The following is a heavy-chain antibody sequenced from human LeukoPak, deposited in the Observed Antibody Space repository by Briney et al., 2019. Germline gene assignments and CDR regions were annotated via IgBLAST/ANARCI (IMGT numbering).Heavy chain of an antibody. J-gene: IGHJ4*02. D-gene: IGHD1-1*01. CDR3: ARESDVGKDFDC. CDR2: ISPNNGNT. CDR1: GYTFTYHY. V-gene: IGHV1-46*01. Sequence: ASVKVSCKASGYTFTYHYIHLVRQAPGQGLEWMGIISPNNGNTNYAQRFQGRVTMTRDTSTSTVYMELSSLGFEDTAVYFCARESDVGKDFDCWGQGTLVTVSS.